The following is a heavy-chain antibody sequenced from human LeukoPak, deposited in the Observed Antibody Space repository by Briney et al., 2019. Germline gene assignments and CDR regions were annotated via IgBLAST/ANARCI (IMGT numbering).Heavy chain of an antibody. V-gene: IGHV1-2*02. Sequence: ASVTVSCKASGYTFTGYYMHWVRQAPGQGLEWMGWINPNSGGTNYAQTFQGRVTMTRDTSISTAYMELSRLRSDDTAVYYCALNDGFDYWGQGTLVTVSS. CDR2: INPNSGGT. CDR3: ALNDGFDY. CDR1: GYTFTGYY. J-gene: IGHJ4*02. D-gene: IGHD1-1*01.